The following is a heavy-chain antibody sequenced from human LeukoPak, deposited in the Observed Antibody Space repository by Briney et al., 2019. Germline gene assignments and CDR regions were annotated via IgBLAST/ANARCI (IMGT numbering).Heavy chain of an antibody. CDR2: ISSSGSTI. CDR3: ARGSNWVSRSRYYYYMDV. J-gene: IGHJ6*03. CDR1: GFTFSSYE. Sequence: GGSLRLSCAASGFTFSSYEMNWVRQAPGKGLEWVSYISSSGSTIYYADSVKGRFTISRDNAKNSLYLQMNSLRAEDTAVYYCARGSNWVSRSRYYYYMDVWGKGTTVTVSS. D-gene: IGHD7-27*01. V-gene: IGHV3-48*03.